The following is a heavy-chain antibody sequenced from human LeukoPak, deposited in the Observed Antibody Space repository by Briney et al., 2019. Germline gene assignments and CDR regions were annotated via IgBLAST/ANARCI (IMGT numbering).Heavy chain of an antibody. CDR1: GGSFSGYY. Sequence: PSETLSLTCAVYGGSFSGYYWSWIRQPPGKGLEWIGEINHSGSTNYNPSLKSRVTISVDTSKNQFSLKLSSVTAADTAVYYCARGLTVTTDPLDYWGQGTLVTVSS. CDR3: ARGLTVTTDPLDY. CDR2: INHSGST. D-gene: IGHD4-17*01. V-gene: IGHV4-34*01. J-gene: IGHJ4*02.